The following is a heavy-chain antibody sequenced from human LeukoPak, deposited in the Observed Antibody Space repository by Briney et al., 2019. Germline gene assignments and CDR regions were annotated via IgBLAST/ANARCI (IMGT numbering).Heavy chain of an antibody. D-gene: IGHD3-22*01. CDR2: IHTSGST. V-gene: IGHV4-4*07. CDR1: GVSISSYY. Sequence: SETLSLTCTVSGVSISSYYWSWIRQPAGKGLEWIGRIHTSGSTNYNPSLKSRVTMSVDTSKNQFSLKLSSVTAADTAVYYCAREAYYYDSSGYSARGFDPWGQGTLVTVSS. CDR3: AREAYYYDSSGYSARGFDP. J-gene: IGHJ5*02.